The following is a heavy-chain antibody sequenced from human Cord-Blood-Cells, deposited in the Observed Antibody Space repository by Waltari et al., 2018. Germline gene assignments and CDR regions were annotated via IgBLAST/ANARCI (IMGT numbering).Heavy chain of an antibody. CDR3: ARETPYSSFIGSDYYFDY. V-gene: IGHV1-8*01. CDR2: MNPNSGNT. Sequence: QVQLVQSGAKVKKPGASVKVYCKAAGYTFTSYDINWVRQANGPGLEWMGWMNPNSGNTGYAQKFQGRVTMTRNTSISTAYMELSSLRSEDTAVYYCARETPYSSFIGSDYYFDYWGQGTLVTVSS. D-gene: IGHD6-6*01. J-gene: IGHJ4*02. CDR1: GYTFTSYD.